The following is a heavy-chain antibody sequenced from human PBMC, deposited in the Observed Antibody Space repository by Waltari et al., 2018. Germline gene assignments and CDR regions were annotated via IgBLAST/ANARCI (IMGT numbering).Heavy chain of an antibody. CDR1: GLTFSTSA. Sequence: EVQLLESGGGLVQPGGSLRLSCVVSGLTFSTSAMSWVRQAPGKGMEWVSSSSISGGKMYYGDSVRGRFTISRDNSKNALYLQMNSLRAEDTAVYYCAKEIRPNDYWGQGTLVTVSS. CDR3: AKEIRPNDY. V-gene: IGHV3-23*01. CDR2: SSISGGKM. J-gene: IGHJ4*02.